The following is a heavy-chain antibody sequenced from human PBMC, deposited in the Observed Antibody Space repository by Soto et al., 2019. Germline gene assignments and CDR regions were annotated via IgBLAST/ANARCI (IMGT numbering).Heavy chain of an antibody. CDR3: ARDHLSSGWYGYFDY. D-gene: IGHD6-19*01. J-gene: IGHJ4*02. Sequence: SVKVSCKASGGTCSIYAISCVRQAPVQGLEWMGGIIPIFGTANYAQKFQGRVTITADESTSTAYMELSSLRSEDTAVYYCARDHLSSGWYGYFDYWGQGTLVTVSS. CDR2: IIPIFGTA. CDR1: GGTCSIYA. V-gene: IGHV1-69*13.